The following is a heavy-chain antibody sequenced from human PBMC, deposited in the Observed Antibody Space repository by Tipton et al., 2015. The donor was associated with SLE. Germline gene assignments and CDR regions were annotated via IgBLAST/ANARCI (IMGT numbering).Heavy chain of an antibody. CDR3: ARDGVRKGWWFFDL. D-gene: IGHD3-16*01. V-gene: IGHV4-34*01. CDR1: RGSFSGYY. Sequence: TLSLTCAVYRGSFSGYYWSWIRRPPGKGLEWIGETTHSGKTNYNPSLKSRVTTSADTSKNQFSLNLTSVTAADTALYYCARDGVRKGWWFFDLWGRGTLVTVSS. CDR2: TTHSGKT. J-gene: IGHJ2*01.